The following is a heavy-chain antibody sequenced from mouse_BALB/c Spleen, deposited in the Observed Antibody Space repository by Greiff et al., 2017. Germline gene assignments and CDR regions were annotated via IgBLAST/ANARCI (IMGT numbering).Heavy chain of an antibody. V-gene: IGHV5-9-3*01. J-gene: IGHJ2*01. CDR3: AREGGKDY. Sequence: EVQVVESGGGLVKPGGSLKLSCAASGFTFSSYAMSWVRQTPEKRLEWVATISSGGSYTYYPDSVKGRFTISRDNAKNTLYLQMSSLRSEDTAMYYCAREGGKDYWGQGTTLTVSS. D-gene: IGHD1-1*02. CDR1: GFTFSSYA. CDR2: ISSGGSYT.